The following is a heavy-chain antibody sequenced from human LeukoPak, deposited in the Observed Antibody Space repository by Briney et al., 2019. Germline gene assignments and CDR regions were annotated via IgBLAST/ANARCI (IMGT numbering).Heavy chain of an antibody. CDR3: ARTAGGSGSYPNWFDP. Sequence: XXRQAPGXXXXXXGGIVPIFGTANYAQKFQGRVTITADESTSTAYMELSSLRSEDTAVYYCARTAGGSGSYPNWFDPWGQGTLVTVSS. D-gene: IGHD3-10*01. CDR2: IVPIFGTA. J-gene: IGHJ5*02. V-gene: IGHV1-69*01.